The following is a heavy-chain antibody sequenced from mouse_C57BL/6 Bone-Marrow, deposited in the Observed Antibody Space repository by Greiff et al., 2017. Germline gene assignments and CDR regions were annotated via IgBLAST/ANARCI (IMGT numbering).Heavy chain of an antibody. CDR2: IDPSDCET. CDR1: GYTFTSYW. Sequence: QVQLQQPGAELVRPGSSVKLSCKASGYTFTSYWMHWVKQRPIQGLEWIGNIDPSDCETHYNQKFKDKATLTVDKSSSTAYMQLSSLTSEDSAVYYCAREEAYSNYFAWFAYWGQGTLVTVSA. V-gene: IGHV1-52*01. CDR3: AREEAYSNYFAWFAY. D-gene: IGHD2-5*01. J-gene: IGHJ3*01.